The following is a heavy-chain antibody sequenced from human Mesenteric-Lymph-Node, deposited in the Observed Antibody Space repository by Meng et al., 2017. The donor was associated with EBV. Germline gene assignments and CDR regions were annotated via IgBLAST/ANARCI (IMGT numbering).Heavy chain of an antibody. CDR2: MNPNSGAT. D-gene: IGHD5-24*01. CDR3: SRDSIYNGQDS. Sequence: QRQQAPAGAEVKKPGASVKVTCKASGYTFTSYDINWVRQATGQGLEWMGWMNPNSGATGSTQKFQGRVTMTRNTSISTAYMELNSLTSEDTAVYYCSRDSIYNGQDSWGQGTLVTVSS. J-gene: IGHJ4*02. CDR1: GYTFTSYD. V-gene: IGHV1-8*01.